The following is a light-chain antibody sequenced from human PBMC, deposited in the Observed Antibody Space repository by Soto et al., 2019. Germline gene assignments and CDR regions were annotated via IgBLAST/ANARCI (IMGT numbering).Light chain of an antibody. J-gene: IGKJ5*01. Sequence: EIVLTQSPGTLSLSPGEGATLSCRASQSVASNYLAWFQKKPGQPPRLLISRASSRVTGIPDKFSGSGSRTDFTLTISRLEPEDFALYFCQQYAESPITFGQGTRLDIK. CDR1: QSVASNY. V-gene: IGKV3-20*01. CDR2: RAS. CDR3: QQYAESPIT.